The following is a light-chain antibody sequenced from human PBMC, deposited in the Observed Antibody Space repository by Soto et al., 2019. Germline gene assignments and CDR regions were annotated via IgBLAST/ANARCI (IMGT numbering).Light chain of an antibody. Sequence: QSVLTQPPSASGTPGQRVTISCSGSSSNIGSNSVNWYQQLPGTAPKLLIYTNNQRPSGVPDRFSGSKSGTSASLAISELQSEDGADYYCSAWDDSLNGVVFGGGTQLTVL. CDR2: TNN. J-gene: IGLJ2*01. CDR3: SAWDDSLNGVV. V-gene: IGLV1-44*01. CDR1: SSNIGSNS.